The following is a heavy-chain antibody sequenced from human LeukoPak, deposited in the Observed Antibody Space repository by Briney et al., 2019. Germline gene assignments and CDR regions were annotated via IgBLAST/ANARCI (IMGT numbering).Heavy chain of an antibody. J-gene: IGHJ6*03. CDR2: ITSSSSYI. D-gene: IGHD3-9*01. V-gene: IGHV3-21*01. Sequence: GGSLRLSCAASGFTFSSYTMNWVRQAPGKGLEWVSSITSSSSYIYYADSVKGRFTISRDNAKNSLCLQMNSLRAEDTAVYYCAREKKGYDILNFNYYYYYMDVWGKGTTVTISS. CDR1: GFTFSSYT. CDR3: AREKKGYDILNFNYYYYYMDV.